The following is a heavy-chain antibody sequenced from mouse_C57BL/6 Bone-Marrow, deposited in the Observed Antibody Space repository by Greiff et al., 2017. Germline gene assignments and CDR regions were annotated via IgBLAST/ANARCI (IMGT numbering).Heavy chain of an antibody. CDR3: ARHERYYDYEGYFDY. V-gene: IGHV1-62-2*01. J-gene: IGHJ2*01. Sequence: VKLQESGAELVKPGASVKLSCKASGYIFTDYTIHWVKQRSGQGLEWIGWFYPGSGSTKYNERFKDKATLTADKSSNTVYMELSRLTSEYSAVYFSARHERYYDYEGYFDYWGQGTTLTVSS. D-gene: IGHD2-4*01. CDR1: GYIFTDYT. CDR2: FYPGSGST.